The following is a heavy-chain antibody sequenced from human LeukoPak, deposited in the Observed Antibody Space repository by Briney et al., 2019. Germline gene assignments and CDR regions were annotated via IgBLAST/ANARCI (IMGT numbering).Heavy chain of an antibody. D-gene: IGHD6-6*01. J-gene: IGHJ4*01. CDR1: GFTFSSYS. V-gene: IGHV3-21*04. Sequence: PGGSLRLSCAASGFTFSSYSMNWVRQAPGKGLEWVSSISSSSSYIYYADSVKGRFTISRDNAKNSLYLQMNSLRAEDTALYYRATGGSIAAPPYYLGQGTLVTVSS. CDR3: ATGGSIAAPPYY. CDR2: ISSSSSYI.